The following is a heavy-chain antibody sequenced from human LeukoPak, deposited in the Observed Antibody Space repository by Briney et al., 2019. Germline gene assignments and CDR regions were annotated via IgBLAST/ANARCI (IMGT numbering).Heavy chain of an antibody. CDR1: SYSISSGSY. Sequence: SETLSLTCAVSSYSISSGSYWGWIRQSPGKGLEWVGSIFHSGKRYYNTSLKSRLTISVDTSKNQFSLKLTSVTAADTALYYCARVTYVDDMLYQYFDYWGQGILVTVSS. J-gene: IGHJ4*02. CDR2: IFHSGKR. D-gene: IGHD4-17*01. CDR3: ARVTYVDDMLYQYFDY. V-gene: IGHV4-38-2*01.